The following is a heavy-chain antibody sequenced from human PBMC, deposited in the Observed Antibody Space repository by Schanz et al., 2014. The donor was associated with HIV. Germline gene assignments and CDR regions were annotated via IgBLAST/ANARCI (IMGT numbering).Heavy chain of an antibody. CDR3: AKDAYSSTWYLGENWFDP. CDR1: GFTFSSSG. J-gene: IGHJ5*02. V-gene: IGHV3-33*06. CDR2: MWYDESHK. D-gene: IGHD6-13*01. Sequence: QVQLLESGGGVVQPGRSLRLSCTASGFTFSSSGMHWVRQAPGKGLEWVAAMWYDESHKGYADSVKGRFTISRDNSKNTLYLQMRSLRPEDTAVYYCAKDAYSSTWYLGENWFDPWGQGTLVTVSS.